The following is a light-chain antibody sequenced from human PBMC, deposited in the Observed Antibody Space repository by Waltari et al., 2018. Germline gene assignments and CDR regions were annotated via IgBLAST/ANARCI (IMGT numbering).Light chain of an antibody. CDR2: GSS. V-gene: IGKV3-20*01. J-gene: IGKJ1*01. Sequence: EIVLTQSPGTLSLLPGERATLSCRARQSVSRSLAWYQQKPGQAPRLLIYGSSSRATGIPDRFIGSGSGTDFSLTINRLEPEDFAVYYCQHYVRLPATFGQGTKVDIK. CDR1: QSVSRS. CDR3: QHYVRLPAT.